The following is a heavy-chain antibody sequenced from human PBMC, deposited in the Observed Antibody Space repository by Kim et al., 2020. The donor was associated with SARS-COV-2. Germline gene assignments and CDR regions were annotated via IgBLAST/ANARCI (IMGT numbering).Heavy chain of an antibody. CDR1: GYLFTDSA. CDR2: IRSIGDSYAT. CDR3: SRFVDYYYGMDV. Sequence: GGSLRLSCAASGYLFTDSAIHWVRQASGKGLEWVGRIRSIGDSYATAYAASVKGRFTISRDDSQNMAYLQMTSLKTEDTAVYYCSRFVDYYYGMDVWGQGTTVTVSS. V-gene: IGHV3-73*01. J-gene: IGHJ6*02.